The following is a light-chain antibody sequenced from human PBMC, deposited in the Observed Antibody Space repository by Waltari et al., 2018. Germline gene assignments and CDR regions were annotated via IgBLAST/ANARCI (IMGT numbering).Light chain of an antibody. CDR1: TPNIGNHY. Sequence: QSVLTQAPSVSAAPGQTVTISCSGTTPNIGNHYVSWYQQLPGAAPKIVIYEDTRRPSGMPDRFSGSKSGASATLGITGLQTGDEADYYCGSWDSSLGIGVLGGGTRLTVL. V-gene: IGLV1-51*01. CDR2: EDT. CDR3: GSWDSSLGIGV. J-gene: IGLJ3*02.